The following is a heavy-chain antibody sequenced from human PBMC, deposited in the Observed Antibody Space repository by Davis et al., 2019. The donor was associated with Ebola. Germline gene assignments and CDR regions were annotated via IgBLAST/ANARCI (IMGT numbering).Heavy chain of an antibody. D-gene: IGHD6-13*01. CDR2: INHSGST. J-gene: IGHJ4*02. CDR1: VGSSSGYD. Sequence: SETLSLTCAVYVGSSSGYDWSWIRLPPGKGLEWIGEINHSGSTNYNPSLKSRVTMSVDTSKNQFSLNLYSVTAADTAVYYCARGALIPAAGTGKDFDYWGQGTLVTVSS. CDR3: ARGALIPAAGTGKDFDY. V-gene: IGHV4-34*01.